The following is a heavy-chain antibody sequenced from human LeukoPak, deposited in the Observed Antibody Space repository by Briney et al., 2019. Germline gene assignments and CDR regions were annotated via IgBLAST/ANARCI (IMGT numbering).Heavy chain of an antibody. CDR2: INHSGST. V-gene: IGHV4-34*01. Sequence: PSETLSLTCAVYGGSFSGYYWTWIRQSPGKGLEWIGEINHSGSTNNNPSLKSRVTISVDTSKNQFSLKLSSVTAADTAVYYCAGYRWPNRFDPWGQGTLVTVSS. CDR1: GGSFSGYY. CDR3: AGYRWPNRFDP. D-gene: IGHD4-23*01. J-gene: IGHJ5*02.